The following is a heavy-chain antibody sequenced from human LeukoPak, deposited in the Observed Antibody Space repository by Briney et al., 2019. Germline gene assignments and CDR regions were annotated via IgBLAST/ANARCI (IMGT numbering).Heavy chain of an antibody. J-gene: IGHJ4*02. CDR3: ATVPRSGYYYFDY. CDR2: ISGSGGST. D-gene: IGHD5-12*01. V-gene: IGHV3-23*01. Sequence: GGSLRLSCAAPGFTFRSYAMTWVRQAPGKGLEWVSFISGSGGSTYYADSVKGRFTISKDKSRNTLFLQMNSLRAEDTAVYYCATVPRSGYYYFDYWGQGTLVTVSS. CDR1: GFTFRSYA.